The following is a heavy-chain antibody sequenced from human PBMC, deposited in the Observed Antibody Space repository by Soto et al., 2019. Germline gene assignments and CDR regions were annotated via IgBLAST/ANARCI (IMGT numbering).Heavy chain of an antibody. CDR2: IIPIFGTA. V-gene: IGHV1-69*13. D-gene: IGHD3-22*01. Sequence: GASVKVSCKASGGTFSSYDISWVRQAPGQGLEWMGGIIPIFGTANYAQKFQGRVTITADESTSTAYMELSSLRSEDTAVYYCARDLLADYDSSGYYYHYFDYWGQGTLVTVSS. J-gene: IGHJ4*02. CDR1: GGTFSSYD. CDR3: ARDLLADYDSSGYYYHYFDY.